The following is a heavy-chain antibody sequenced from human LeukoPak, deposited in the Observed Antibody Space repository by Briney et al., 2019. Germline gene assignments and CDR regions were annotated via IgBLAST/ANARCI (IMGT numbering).Heavy chain of an antibody. CDR1: GGSISSGDYH. Sequence: SETLSLTYTVSGGSISSGDYHWNWLRQSPGKGLEWIGFIHDSGSTYYNRSLKSRVTMSRDMSKKQFSLMLSSLTAADTTVYYCARDLGNDMGYFQHWGQGTLVTVSS. J-gene: IGHJ1*01. D-gene: IGHD7-27*01. V-gene: IGHV4-30-4*01. CDR3: ARDLGNDMGYFQH. CDR2: IHDSGST.